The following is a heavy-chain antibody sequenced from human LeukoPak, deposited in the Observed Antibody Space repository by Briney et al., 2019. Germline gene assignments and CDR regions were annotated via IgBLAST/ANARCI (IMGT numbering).Heavy chain of an antibody. V-gene: IGHV1-69*06. CDR3: ARGPTDAYGDFRFDY. Sequence: SVNVSCKASGGTFSSYAISWVRQAPGQGLEWMGGIIPIFGTANYAQKFQGRVTITADKSTSTAYMELSSLRSEDTAVYYCARGPTDAYGDFRFDYWGQGTLVTVSS. D-gene: IGHD4-17*01. CDR2: IIPIFGTA. CDR1: GGTFSSYA. J-gene: IGHJ4*02.